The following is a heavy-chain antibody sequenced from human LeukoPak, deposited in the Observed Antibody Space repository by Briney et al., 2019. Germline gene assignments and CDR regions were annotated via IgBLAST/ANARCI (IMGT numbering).Heavy chain of an antibody. Sequence: ASVKVSCKASGYTFTSYAMHWVRQAPGQRLEWMGWINAGNGNTKYSQKFQGRVTMTRDTSTSTVYMELSSLRSEDTAVYYCARVVRSIAAAGIADMAFDYWGQGTLVTVSS. V-gene: IGHV1-3*01. CDR2: INAGNGNT. D-gene: IGHD6-13*01. CDR3: ARVVRSIAAAGIADMAFDY. J-gene: IGHJ4*02. CDR1: GYTFTSYA.